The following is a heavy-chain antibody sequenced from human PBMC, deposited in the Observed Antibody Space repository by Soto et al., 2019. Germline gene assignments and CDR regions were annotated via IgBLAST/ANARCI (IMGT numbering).Heavy chain of an antibody. CDR1: GFTFSDFY. D-gene: IGHD2-15*01. CDR2: ISDDGYTI. CDR3: ANHGGGSCYWGAPCPFDY. Sequence: GGSLRLSCAPSGFTFSDFYMSWVRQAPGKGPEWVSYISDDGYTIYSADSVKGRFTISRDNAKNSLDLQMTNLRAEDTAVYYCANHGGGSCYWGAPCPFDYWGQGTLVTVSS. V-gene: IGHV3-11*01. J-gene: IGHJ4*02.